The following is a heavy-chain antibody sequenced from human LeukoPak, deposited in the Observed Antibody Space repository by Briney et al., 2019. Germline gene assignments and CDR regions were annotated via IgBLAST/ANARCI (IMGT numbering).Heavy chain of an antibody. CDR1: GYTFTTYW. V-gene: IGHV5-51*01. J-gene: IGHJ4*02. CDR3: ARRGYGDYFDY. Sequence: GESLQIPCKGSGYTFTTYWIGWVRQMPGKGLEWMGIIYPGDSNTRYSPSFQGQVTISADKSISTAYLQWSSLKASDTAMYYCARRGYGDYFDYWGQGTLVTVSS. D-gene: IGHD4-17*01. CDR2: IYPGDSNT.